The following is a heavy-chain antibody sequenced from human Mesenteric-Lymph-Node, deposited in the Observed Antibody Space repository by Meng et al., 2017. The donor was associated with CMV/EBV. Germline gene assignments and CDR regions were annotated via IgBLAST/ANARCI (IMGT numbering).Heavy chain of an antibody. Sequence: ASVKVSCKASGYTFTSYEINWVRQATGQGLEWMGWMSPNSGSTVHAQKFQGRVTMTRNTAINTAYMELSSLRSDDTAVYYCARFAADALDYWGQGTLVTVSS. CDR3: ARFAADALDY. CDR2: MSPNSGST. V-gene: IGHV1-8*01. D-gene: IGHD2-15*01. CDR1: GYTFTSYE. J-gene: IGHJ4*02.